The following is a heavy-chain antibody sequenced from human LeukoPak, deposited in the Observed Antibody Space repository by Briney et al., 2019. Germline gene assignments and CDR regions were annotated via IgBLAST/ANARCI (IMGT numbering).Heavy chain of an antibody. CDR2: INPNSGGT. CDR1: GYNFIDHY. V-gene: IGHV1-2*02. CDR3: ARLTYYDFWSGYNYAFDI. Sequence: ASVKVSCKASGYNFIDHYMHWVRQAPGQGLEWMGWINPNSGGTNYAQKFQGRVTMTRDTSISTAYMELSRLRSDDTAVYYCARLTYYDFWSGYNYAFDIWGQGTMVTVSS. J-gene: IGHJ3*02. D-gene: IGHD3-3*01.